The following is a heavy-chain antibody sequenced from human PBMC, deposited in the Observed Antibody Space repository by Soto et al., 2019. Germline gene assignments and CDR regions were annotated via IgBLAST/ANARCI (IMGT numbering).Heavy chain of an antibody. CDR3: AAPAGRYYYDRSGLFDY. CDR1: GXTFSSYS. J-gene: IGHJ4*02. CDR2: ISGSGGST. D-gene: IGHD3-22*01. Sequence: GSLRLSCAASGXTFSSYSMSWVRQAPGKGLEWVSAISGSGGSTYYADSVKCRFTISRDNSKNTMYLQMNSLRAEDTAVYYCAAPAGRYYYDRSGLFDYWGQGTLVTVS. V-gene: IGHV3-23*01.